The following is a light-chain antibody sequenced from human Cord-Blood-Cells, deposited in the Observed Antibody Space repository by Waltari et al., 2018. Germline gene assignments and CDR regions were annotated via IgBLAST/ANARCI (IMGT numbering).Light chain of an antibody. J-gene: IGKJ3*01. CDR3: RKSYSTLCT. CDR1: QSIISY. V-gene: IGKV1-39*01. CDR2: AGS. Sequence: DIQMTQSPSSLSASVGDRVTITSRASQSIISYLISYQQKPGKTPKLLIYAGSSLQSAVPSRFSGSGSGTDFTFTISCLQPEEFATYYCRKSYSTLCTFGPGTKVDIK.